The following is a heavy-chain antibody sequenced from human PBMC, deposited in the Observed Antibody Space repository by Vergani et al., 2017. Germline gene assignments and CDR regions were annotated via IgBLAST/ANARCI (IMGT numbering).Heavy chain of an antibody. J-gene: IGHJ4*02. V-gene: IGHV1-46*03. CDR3: ARPHGGILPPDPRRLDY. Sequence: QVLLVQSGAEVKKPGASVRVSCKTSGYTFTNYYIHWVRQAPGQGLEWMGIINPSGGSTTYAQQFQGRLTMTRDTSTSTVYMDLSNLRSEDTAVYYCARPHGGILPPDPRRLDYWGQGTLVTVSS. CDR1: GYTFTNYY. CDR2: INPSGGST.